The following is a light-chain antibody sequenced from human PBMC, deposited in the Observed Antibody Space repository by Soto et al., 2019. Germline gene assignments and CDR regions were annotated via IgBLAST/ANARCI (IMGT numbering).Light chain of an antibody. CDR1: SSNIGAGYD. Sequence: QSVRTQPPSVSGAPGQRVTISCTGSSSNIGAGYDVHWYQQLPGTAPKLLIYGNSNRPSGVPDRFSGSKSGTSASLAITGLQAEDEADYYCQSYDSSPSAVVFGGGTKLTVL. CDR2: GNS. J-gene: IGLJ2*01. CDR3: QSYDSSPSAVV. V-gene: IGLV1-40*01.